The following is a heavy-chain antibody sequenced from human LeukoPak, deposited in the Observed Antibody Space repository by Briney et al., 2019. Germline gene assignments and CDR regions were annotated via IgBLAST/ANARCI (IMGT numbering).Heavy chain of an antibody. Sequence: SQTLSLTCTVSGGSISSGDYYWSWIRQPPGKGLEWIGYIYYSGSTYYNPSLKSRVTISVDTSKNQFSLRLSSVTAADTAVYYCARHMVRGVIISDFWGQGILVTVSS. CDR3: ARHMVRGVIISDF. J-gene: IGHJ4*02. V-gene: IGHV4-30-4*01. D-gene: IGHD3-10*01. CDR1: GGSISSGDYY. CDR2: IYYSGST.